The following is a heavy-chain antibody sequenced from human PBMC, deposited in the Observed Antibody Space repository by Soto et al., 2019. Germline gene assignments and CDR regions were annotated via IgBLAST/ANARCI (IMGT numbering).Heavy chain of an antibody. CDR2: LSSSSSYI. CDR1: GFTFSSYS. V-gene: IGHV3-21*01. D-gene: IGHD2-2*01. J-gene: IGHJ4*02. CDR3: ARDRGRGIVPAAMTVVDY. Sequence: GGSLRLSCAASGFTFSSYSMSWVRQAPGKGLEWVSSLSSSSSYIYYADSVKGRFTLSRDNAKNSLYLQMNSLRAEDTAVYYCARDRGRGIVPAAMTVVDYWGQGTLVTVSS.